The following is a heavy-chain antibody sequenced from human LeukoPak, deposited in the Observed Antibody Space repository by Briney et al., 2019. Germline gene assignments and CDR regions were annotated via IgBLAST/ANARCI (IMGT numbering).Heavy chain of an antibody. V-gene: IGHV4-39*07. J-gene: IGHJ4*02. CDR3: ARMASDYSYGYFRDY. D-gene: IGHD5-18*01. CDR1: GGSISSSSYY. CDR2: IYFSGST. Sequence: PSETLSLTCTVSGGSISSSSYYWGWIRQPPGKGLEWIGSIYFSGSTYYNPSLKSRVTISVDTSKNQFSLKLSSVTAADTAVYYCARMASDYSYGYFRDYWGQGTLVTVSS.